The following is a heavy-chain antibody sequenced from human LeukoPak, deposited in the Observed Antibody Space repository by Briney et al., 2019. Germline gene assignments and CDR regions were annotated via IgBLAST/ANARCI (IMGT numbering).Heavy chain of an antibody. CDR3: ARVLPWLTYYFDY. J-gene: IGHJ4*02. V-gene: IGHV3-74*01. D-gene: IGHD6-19*01. CDR1: GFTFSRYG. CDR2: INSDGSST. Sequence: GGSLRLSCAASGFTFSRYGMHWVRQAPGKGLVWVSRINSDGSSTSYADSVKGRFTISRDNAKNTLYLQMNSLRAEDTAVYYCARVLPWLTYYFDYWGQGTLVTVSS.